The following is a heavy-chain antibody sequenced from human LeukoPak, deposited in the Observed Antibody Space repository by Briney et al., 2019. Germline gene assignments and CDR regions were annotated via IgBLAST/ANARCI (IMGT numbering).Heavy chain of an antibody. V-gene: IGHV4-34*01. D-gene: IGHD6-13*01. CDR2: TQHTGST. Sequence: SETLCLTRAVHVYSFTNHYWIWMREPPGKRLGCIADTQHTGSTNYHPSIYSQVTISADTSKNQCFLNVTSVTAADTAVYNGARGPGAVHPWGQGTLVTVSS. CDR1: VYSFTNHY. CDR3: ARGPGAVHP. J-gene: IGHJ5*02.